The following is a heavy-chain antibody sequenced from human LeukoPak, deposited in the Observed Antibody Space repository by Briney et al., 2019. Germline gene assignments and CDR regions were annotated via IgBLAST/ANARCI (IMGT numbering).Heavy chain of an antibody. CDR3: ARVLFGVAIPYYFDS. J-gene: IGHJ4*02. CDR1: GGSISSGGYY. Sequence: SQTLSLTCNVSGGSISSGGYYWSWIRQHPGKGLEWIGYISYSGSTYYNPSLKSRVTISVDTSKSQFSLKLSSVTAADTAVYYCARVLFGVAIPYYFDSWGQGTLVTVSS. V-gene: IGHV4-31*03. CDR2: ISYSGST. D-gene: IGHD3-3*01.